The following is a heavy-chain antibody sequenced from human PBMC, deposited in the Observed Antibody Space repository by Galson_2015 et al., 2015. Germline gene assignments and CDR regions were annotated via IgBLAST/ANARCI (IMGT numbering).Heavy chain of an antibody. CDR2: IYYDGSNK. CDR1: GIRFRNYG. J-gene: IGHJ4*02. CDR3: ATDQRQNYFDY. Sequence: SLRLSCATSGIRFRNYGMHWVRQAPGKGLEWVAIIYYDGSNKFYADSVRGRFTISRDNSKSTLFLQMNNLRAEDAALCYCATDQRQNYFDYWGQGTLVTVSS. V-gene: IGHV3-33*01.